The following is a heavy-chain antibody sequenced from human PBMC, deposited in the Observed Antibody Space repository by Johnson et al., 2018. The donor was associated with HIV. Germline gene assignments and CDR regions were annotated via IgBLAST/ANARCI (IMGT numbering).Heavy chain of an antibody. CDR3: TREGRTVAAFTVGAFDI. Sequence: VQLVESGGGLVQPGGSLRLSCAASGFTFSSYAMSWVRQAPGKGLDWVGRTRNKANSYTTEYAASVKGRFIISRDDSKNTLYLQMNSLKTEDTAVYYCTREGRTVAAFTVGAFDIWGQGTMVTVSS. V-gene: IGHV3-72*01. D-gene: IGHD6-19*01. J-gene: IGHJ3*02. CDR2: TRNKANSYTT. CDR1: GFTFSSYA.